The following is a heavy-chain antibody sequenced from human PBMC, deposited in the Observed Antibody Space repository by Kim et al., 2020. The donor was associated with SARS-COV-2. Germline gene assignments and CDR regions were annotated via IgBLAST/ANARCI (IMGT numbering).Heavy chain of an antibody. J-gene: IGHJ4*02. Sequence: GGSLRLSCAASGFTFSSYAMHWVRQAPGKGLEWVAVISYDGSNKYYADSVKGRFTISRDNSKNTLYLQMNSLRAEDTAVYYCARDRFVSGSYQDYWGQGTLVTVSS. D-gene: IGHD1-26*01. CDR3: ARDRFVSGSYQDY. CDR1: GFTFSSYA. CDR2: ISYDGSNK. V-gene: IGHV3-30*04.